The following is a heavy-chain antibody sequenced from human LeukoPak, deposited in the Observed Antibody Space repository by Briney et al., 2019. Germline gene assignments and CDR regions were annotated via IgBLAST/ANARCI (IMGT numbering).Heavy chain of an antibody. V-gene: IGHV3-20*04. CDR1: GFTFDDYG. D-gene: IGHD6-6*01. CDR2: INWNGGST. Sequence: GGSLRLSCAASGFTFDDYGMSWVRQAPGKGLEWVSGINWNGGSTGYADSVKGRFTISRDNAKNSLYLQMNSLRAEDTALYYCARHPQEYSSSSWEDYYYYYMDVWGKGTTVTVS. CDR3: ARHPQEYSSSSWEDYYYYYMDV. J-gene: IGHJ6*03.